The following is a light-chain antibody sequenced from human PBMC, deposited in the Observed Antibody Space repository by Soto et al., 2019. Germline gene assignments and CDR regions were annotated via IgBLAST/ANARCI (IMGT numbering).Light chain of an antibody. CDR2: SVD. CDR3: AAWDDSLRGLV. CDR1: SSNIGKNY. Sequence: QSVLTQPPSASVTPGQRVTISCSGSSSNIGKNYVYWYQQLPGTAPRLLIYSVDQRPSGVPDRFSGSKSGTSASLAIGGLRSEDEAVYYCAAWDDSLRGLVFGGGTKVTVL. V-gene: IGLV1-47*02. J-gene: IGLJ2*01.